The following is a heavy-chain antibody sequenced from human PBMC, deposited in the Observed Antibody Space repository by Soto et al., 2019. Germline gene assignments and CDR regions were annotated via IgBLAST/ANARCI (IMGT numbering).Heavy chain of an antibody. J-gene: IGHJ4*02. D-gene: IGHD6-13*01. CDR2: IYPGDSDT. CDR1: GYSFTSYW. Sequence: PGESLKISSKGSGYSFTSYWIGWVRQMPGKGLEWMGIIYPGDSDTRYSPSFQGQVTISADKSISTAYLQWSSLRASDTAMYYCARLHSSSWYNVDYWGQGTLVTVSS. CDR3: ARLHSSSWYNVDY. V-gene: IGHV5-51*01.